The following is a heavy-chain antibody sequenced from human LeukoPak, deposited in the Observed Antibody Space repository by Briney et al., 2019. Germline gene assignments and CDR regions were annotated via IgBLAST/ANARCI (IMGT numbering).Heavy chain of an antibody. CDR1: GGTFSSYT. CDR3: VGHRGGGWFDP. D-gene: IGHD3-10*01. CDR2: NIPILGIA. V-gene: IGHV1-69*02. J-gene: IGHJ5*02. Sequence: SVKVSCKASGGTFSSYTISWVRQAPGQGLEWMGRNIPILGIANYAQKFQGRVTITADKSTSTAYMELSSLRSEDTAVYYCVGHRGGGWFDPWGQGTLVTVSS.